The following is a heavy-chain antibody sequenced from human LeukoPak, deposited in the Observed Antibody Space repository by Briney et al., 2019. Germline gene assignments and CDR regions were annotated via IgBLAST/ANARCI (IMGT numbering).Heavy chain of an antibody. Sequence: GGSLRLSCAASGFIFSSYGMHWVRQAPGKGLEWVSAISGSGGSTYYADSVKGRFTISRDNSKNTLYLQMNSLRAEDTAVYYCAKDLGYCSSTSCYRFDYWGQGTLVTVSS. D-gene: IGHD2-2*03. CDR3: AKDLGYCSSTSCYRFDY. CDR2: ISGSGGST. CDR1: GFIFSSYG. J-gene: IGHJ4*02. V-gene: IGHV3-23*01.